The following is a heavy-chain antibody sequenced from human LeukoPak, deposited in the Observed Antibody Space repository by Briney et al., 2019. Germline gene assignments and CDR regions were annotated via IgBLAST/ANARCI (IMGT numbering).Heavy chain of an antibody. Sequence: GGSLRLSCAASGFTVSANFMSWVRQAPGKGLEWVSRIYSATYTYYADSVKGRFTISRDNSKNTLYLEMNSLRVDDTAVYYCARVRDSSSWYVGWYFDLWGRGTLVTVSS. CDR3: ARVRDSSSWYVGWYFDL. D-gene: IGHD6-13*01. J-gene: IGHJ2*01. CDR2: IYSATYT. V-gene: IGHV3-53*01. CDR1: GFTVSANF.